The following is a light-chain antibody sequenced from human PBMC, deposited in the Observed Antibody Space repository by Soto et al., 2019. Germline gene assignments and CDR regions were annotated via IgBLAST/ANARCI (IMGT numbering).Light chain of an antibody. CDR1: QSVLFTSNNKNY. CDR3: QQYYTLPLT. Sequence: VLAHTPDSLSVAIDERATINCESSQSVLFTSNNKNYLAWYQQKPGQPPELLLSWASGRESGVPERFSGSGSGTLFTLSISSLQAEDVAVYYCQQYYTLPLTFGGGTKV. CDR2: WAS. J-gene: IGKJ4*01. V-gene: IGKV4-1*01.